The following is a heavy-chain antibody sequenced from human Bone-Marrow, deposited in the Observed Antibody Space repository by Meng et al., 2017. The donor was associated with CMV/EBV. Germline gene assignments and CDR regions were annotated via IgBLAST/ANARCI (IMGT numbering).Heavy chain of an antibody. Sequence: GGSLRLSCAASGFMFDTYSLHWVRQAPGKGLEWLTFISYDGNSEYCADSVKGRFTISRDNSRNTLFLQMRSLRTEDTAVYYCARRLGPYYFDYWGQGTLVTVSS. J-gene: IGHJ4*02. CDR2: ISYDGNSE. V-gene: IGHV3-30*04. CDR3: ARRLGPYYFDY. CDR1: GFMFDTYS. D-gene: IGHD6-6*01.